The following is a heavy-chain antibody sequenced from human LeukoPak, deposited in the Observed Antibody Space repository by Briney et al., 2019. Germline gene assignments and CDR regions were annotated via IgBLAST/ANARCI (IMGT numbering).Heavy chain of an antibody. D-gene: IGHD3-3*01. J-gene: IGHJ4*02. V-gene: IGHV4-39*07. CDR1: GGSISSSSYY. Sequence: SETLSLTCTVSGGSISSSSYYWGWIRQPPGKGLEWIGSNYYSGSTYYNRSLKSRVTISVDTSKNQFSLKLSSVTAADTAVYYCARTYYDFWSGYSPYYFDYWGQGTLVTISS. CDR2: NYYSGST. CDR3: ARTYYDFWSGYSPYYFDY.